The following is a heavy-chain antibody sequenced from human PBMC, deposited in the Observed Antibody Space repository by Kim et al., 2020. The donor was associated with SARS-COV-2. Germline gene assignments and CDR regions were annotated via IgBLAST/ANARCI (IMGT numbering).Heavy chain of an antibody. V-gene: IGHV3-9*01. CDR1: GFTFDDYA. CDR3: AKPAGSWGINWYFDL. D-gene: IGHD3-10*01. Sequence: GGSLRLSCAASGFTFDDYAMHWVRQAPGKGLEWVSGISWNSGSIGYADSVKGRFTISRDNAKNSLYLQMNSLRAEDTALYYCAKPAGSWGINWYFDLWGRGTLVTVSS. J-gene: IGHJ2*01. CDR2: ISWNSGSI.